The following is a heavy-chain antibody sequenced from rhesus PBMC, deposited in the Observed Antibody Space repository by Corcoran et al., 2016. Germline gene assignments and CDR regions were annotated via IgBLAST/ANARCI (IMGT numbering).Heavy chain of an antibody. CDR3: ARDPTYNWNSLLLWY. D-gene: IGHD1-26*01. CDR2: IYGSGGGT. V-gene: IGHV4-106*01. Sequence: VQLQESGPGLVKPSETLSLTCAVSGGSISDDYYWSWIRQPTGNGLEWIGYIYGSGGGTNYNPSLKNRVTISIATSKLQFTLRLSSVTAADTAVYYCARDPTYNWNSLLLWYWGQGVLVTVSS. CDR1: GGSISDDYY. J-gene: IGHJ4*01.